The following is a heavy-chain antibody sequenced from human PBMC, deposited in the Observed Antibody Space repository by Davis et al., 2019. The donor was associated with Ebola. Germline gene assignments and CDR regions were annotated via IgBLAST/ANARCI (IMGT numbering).Heavy chain of an antibody. CDR3: AKDALAYCGGDCPNYFDS. J-gene: IGHJ4*02. D-gene: IGHD2-21*02. CDR2: ISYDGSIK. V-gene: IGHV3-30*18. CDR1: GFTFSSYG. Sequence: GGSLRLSCAASGFTFSSYGMHWVRQAPGKGLEWVAVISYDGSIKYYADSVKGRFTISRDNSKNTLYLQMNSLRAEDTAVYYCAKDALAYCGGDCPNYFDSWGQGTLVTVSS.